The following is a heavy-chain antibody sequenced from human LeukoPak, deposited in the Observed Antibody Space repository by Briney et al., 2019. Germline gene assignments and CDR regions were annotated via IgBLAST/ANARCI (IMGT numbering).Heavy chain of an antibody. CDR2: INSDGSST. D-gene: IGHD3-22*01. J-gene: IGHJ4*02. Sequence: GGSLRLSCAASGFTFSSYWMHWVRQAPGKGLVWVSRINSDGSSTSYADSVKGRFTISRDNAKNSLYLQMNSLRAEDTAVYYCARAPYYDSSGYYSHLDYWGQGTLVTVSS. CDR1: GFTFSSYW. V-gene: IGHV3-74*01. CDR3: ARAPYYDSSGYYSHLDY.